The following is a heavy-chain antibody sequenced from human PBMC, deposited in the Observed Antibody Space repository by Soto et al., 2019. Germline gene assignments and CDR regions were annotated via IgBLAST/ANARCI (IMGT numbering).Heavy chain of an antibody. CDR2: IYYSGST. CDR1: GGSISSSSYY. V-gene: IGHV4-39*01. CDR3: ARPKSIAVAVDY. D-gene: IGHD6-19*01. J-gene: IGHJ4*02. Sequence: PSETLSLTCTVSGGSISSSSYYWGWIRQPPGKGLEWIGSIYYSGSTYYNPSLKSRVTISVDTSKNQFSLKLSSVTAADTAVYYCARPKSIAVAVDYSGQGTLVTVSS.